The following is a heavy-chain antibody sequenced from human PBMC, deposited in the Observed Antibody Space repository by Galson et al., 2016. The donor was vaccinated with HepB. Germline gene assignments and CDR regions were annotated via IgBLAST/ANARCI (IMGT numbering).Heavy chain of an antibody. D-gene: IGHD6-25*01. CDR3: ARGGGSLDYYFDY. V-gene: IGHV4-31*03. J-gene: IGHJ4*02. CDR2: IYYRGSS. Sequence: TLSLTCTVSGGSINSGGHYWSWIRQLPGEGLEWIGFIYYRGSSYYKSSLKSRVNISIGTSKNQFSLNLNSVTAADTAVYYCARGGGSLDYYFDYWGQGTPVTVSS. CDR1: GGSINSGGHY.